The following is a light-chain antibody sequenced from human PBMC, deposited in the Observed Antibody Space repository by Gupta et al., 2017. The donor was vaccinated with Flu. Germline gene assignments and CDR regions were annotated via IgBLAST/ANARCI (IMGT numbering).Light chain of an antibody. Sequence: EIVLTQSPATLSLSPGERATLSCRASQSVSSYLAWYQQKPGQAPRLLIYDASNRATGIPARFSGSGYGTDLTLTIRSLEPEDFAVYYCQQRRNWPLTFGQGTKVEIK. CDR1: QSVSSY. V-gene: IGKV3-11*01. CDR2: DAS. J-gene: IGKJ1*01. CDR3: QQRRNWPLT.